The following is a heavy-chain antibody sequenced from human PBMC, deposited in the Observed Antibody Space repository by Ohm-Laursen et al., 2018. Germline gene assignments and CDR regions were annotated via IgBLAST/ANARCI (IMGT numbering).Heavy chain of an antibody. CDR1: GGSFSGNY. V-gene: IGHV4-34*01. D-gene: IGHD3-10*01. CDR2: INHSETT. Sequence: PSETLSLTCAVYGGSFSGNYWSWIRQPPGKGLELIGEINHSETTNYNPSLKSRVTISIDTSKNQFSLKLSSVTAADTAVYYCARGSKAEYHGSGTHDYWGQGTLVTVSS. CDR3: ARGSKAEYHGSGTHDY. J-gene: IGHJ4*02.